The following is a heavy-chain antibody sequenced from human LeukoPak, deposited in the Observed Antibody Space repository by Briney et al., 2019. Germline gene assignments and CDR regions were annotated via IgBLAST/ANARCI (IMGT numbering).Heavy chain of an antibody. J-gene: IGHJ6*02. D-gene: IGHD3-22*01. Sequence: SVKVSCKASGGTFSSYAISWVRQAPGQGLEWMGRIIPILGIANYAQKFQGRVTITADKSTSTAYMELSSLRSEDTAVYYCARDRAARKDSSGYYSYYGMDVWGQGATVTVSS. CDR1: GGTFSSYA. V-gene: IGHV1-69*04. CDR2: IIPILGIA. CDR3: ARDRAARKDSSGYYSYYGMDV.